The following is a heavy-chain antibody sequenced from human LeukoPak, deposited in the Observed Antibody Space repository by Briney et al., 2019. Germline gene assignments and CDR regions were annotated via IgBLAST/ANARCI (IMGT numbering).Heavy chain of an antibody. Sequence: ASVKVSCKASGYTFTDYYMHWVRQAPGQGLTWMGWINPHSGGTNYARNFQGRVTMTRDTSISTSYMELSRLRSDDTAVYYCARGLYYGSGSHYNVGGYWGQGSLVTVSS. D-gene: IGHD3-10*01. V-gene: IGHV1-2*02. CDR1: GYTFTDYY. CDR2: INPHSGGT. J-gene: IGHJ4*02. CDR3: ARGLYYGSGSHYNVGGY.